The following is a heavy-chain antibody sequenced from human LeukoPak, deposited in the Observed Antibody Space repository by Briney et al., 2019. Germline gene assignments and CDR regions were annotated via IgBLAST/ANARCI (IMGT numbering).Heavy chain of an antibody. D-gene: IGHD3-22*01. V-gene: IGHV3-48*03. CDR3: ARRWGDSSSPLDS. CDR2: ISSSGTTI. CDR1: GSTFSSYE. Sequence: QPGGSLRLSCGASGSTFSSYEMNWVRQAPGKGLEWVSYISSSGTTIYYADAVKGRFTISRDNAKNSLYLQMNSLRAEDTAVYYCARRWGDSSSPLDSWGQGTLVTVSS. J-gene: IGHJ4*02.